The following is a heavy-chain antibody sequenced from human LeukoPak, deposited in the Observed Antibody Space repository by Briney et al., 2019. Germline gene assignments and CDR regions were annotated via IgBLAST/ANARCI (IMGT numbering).Heavy chain of an antibody. J-gene: IGHJ4*02. CDR3: ADIPTPDY. CDR2: VSGDGGMT. D-gene: IGHD2-2*01. CDR1: GFTFSNYA. V-gene: IGHV3-23*01. Sequence: GGSLRLSCAASGFTFSNYAMSWVRQAPGEGLEWVSTVSGDGGMTYYADSAKGRFTISRDNSKSTVFLQMNGLRAEDTAVYYCADIPTPDYWGQGILVTVSS.